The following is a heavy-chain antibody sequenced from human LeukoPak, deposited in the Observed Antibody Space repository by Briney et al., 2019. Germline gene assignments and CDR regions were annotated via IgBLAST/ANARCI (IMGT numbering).Heavy chain of an antibody. CDR2: IWYDGSNK. D-gene: IGHD6-19*01. CDR3: VKPEQWLVLAY. V-gene: IGHV3-30*02. CDR1: GFTFSSLG. Sequence: PGGSLRLSCAASGFTFSSLGMRWVRQAPGKGLEWVAFIWYDGSNKYYADSVKGRFTISRDNSKNTLYLQMNSLRADDTAVYYCVKPEQWLVLAYWGQGTLVTVSS. J-gene: IGHJ4*02.